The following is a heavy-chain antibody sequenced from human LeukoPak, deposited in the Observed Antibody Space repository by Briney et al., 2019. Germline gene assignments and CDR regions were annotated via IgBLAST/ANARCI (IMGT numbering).Heavy chain of an antibody. CDR3: AKRRIAAAGTWFDP. Sequence: GGSLRLSCAASGFIVSSNYMNWVRQAPGKGLEWVSAISGSGGSTYYADSVKGRFTISRDNSKNTLYLQMNSLRAEDTAVYYCAKRRIAAAGTWFDPWGQGTLVTVSS. D-gene: IGHD6-13*01. CDR1: GFIVSSNY. V-gene: IGHV3-23*01. J-gene: IGHJ5*02. CDR2: ISGSGGST.